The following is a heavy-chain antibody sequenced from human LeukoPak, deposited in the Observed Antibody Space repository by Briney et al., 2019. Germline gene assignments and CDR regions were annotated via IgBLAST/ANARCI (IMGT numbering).Heavy chain of an antibody. CDR3: ARRTRAWSGYYGGFDY. CDR1: GGSISSSSYY. V-gene: IGHV4-39*01. CDR2: IYYSGST. D-gene: IGHD3-3*01. J-gene: IGHJ4*02. Sequence: SETLSLICTVSGGSISSSSYYWGWIRQPPGKGLEWIGSIYYSGSTYYNPSLKSRVTISVDTSKNQFSLKLSSVTAADTAVYYCARRTRAWSGYYGGFDYWGQGTLVTVSS.